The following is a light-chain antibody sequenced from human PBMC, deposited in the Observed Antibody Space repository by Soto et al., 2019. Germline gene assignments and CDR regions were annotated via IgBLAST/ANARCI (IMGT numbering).Light chain of an antibody. V-gene: IGKV1-5*01. CDR1: QNIYSW. CDR3: QHFHTYPWT. J-gene: IGKJ1*01. CDR2: DAS. Sequence: DIQMTQFPSTLSASIGDRVTITCRASQNIYSWLAWYQQKPGKAPKLVIYDASSLGSGVPSRFSGSGSGTQFTLTISSLQPDDFATYYCQHFHTYPWTFGQGTKVDIK.